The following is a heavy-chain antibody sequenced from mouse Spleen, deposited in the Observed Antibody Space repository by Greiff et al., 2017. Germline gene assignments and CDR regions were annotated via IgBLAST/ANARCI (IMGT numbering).Heavy chain of an antibody. V-gene: IGHV1-7*01. Sequence: VRLVESGAELAKPGASVKMSCKASGYTFTSYWMHWVKQRPGQGLEWIGYINPSTGYTEYNQKFKDKATLTADKSSSTAYMQLSSLTSEDSAVYYCARVNRYDVEYDYWGQGTTLTVSS. J-gene: IGHJ2*01. CDR2: INPSTGYT. D-gene: IGHD2-14*01. CDR3: ARVNRYDVEYDY. CDR1: GYTFTSYW.